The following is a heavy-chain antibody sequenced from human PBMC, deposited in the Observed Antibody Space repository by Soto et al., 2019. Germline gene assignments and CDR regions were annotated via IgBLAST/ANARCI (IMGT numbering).Heavy chain of an antibody. J-gene: IGHJ4*02. CDR1: GYTFTSYG. Sequence: QVQLVQSGAEVKKPGASVKVSCKASGYTFTSYGISWVRQAPGQGLEWMGWISAYNGNTNYAQKLQGRVTMSTDTSTSTAYMELRSLRSDDTAVYYCARDFRRGGSYYRVGYWGQGTLVTVSS. D-gene: IGHD1-26*01. V-gene: IGHV1-18*01. CDR2: ISAYNGNT. CDR3: ARDFRRGGSYYRVGY.